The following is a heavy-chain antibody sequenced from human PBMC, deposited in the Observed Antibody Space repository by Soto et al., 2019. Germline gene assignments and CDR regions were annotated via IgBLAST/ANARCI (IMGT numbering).Heavy chain of an antibody. V-gene: IGHV4-61*01. J-gene: IGHJ4*02. CDR2: IYYSGST. CDR1: GGSVSSGSYY. CDR3: ARVGGNSKTRDFDY. D-gene: IGHD2-21*01. Sequence: SETLSLTCTVSGGSVSSGSYYWSWIRQPPGKGLEWIGYIYYSGSTNYNPSLKSRVTISVDTSKNQFSLKLSSVTAADTAVYYCARVGGNSKTRDFDYCGEGTLVTVPS.